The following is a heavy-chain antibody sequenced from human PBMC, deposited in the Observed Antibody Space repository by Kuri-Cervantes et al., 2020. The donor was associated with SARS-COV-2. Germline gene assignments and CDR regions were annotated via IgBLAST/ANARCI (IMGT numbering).Heavy chain of an antibody. J-gene: IGHJ4*02. CDR3: ASVAARGDY. V-gene: IGHV3-48*01. D-gene: IGHD6-6*01. Sequence: GGSLRLSCAASGFTFSSYSMNWVRQAPGKGLEWVSYISSSSTIYYADSVKGRFTISRDNAKNSLYLQMNSLRAEDTAVYYCASVAARGDYWGQGTLVTVSS. CDR1: GFTFSSYS. CDR2: ISSSSTI.